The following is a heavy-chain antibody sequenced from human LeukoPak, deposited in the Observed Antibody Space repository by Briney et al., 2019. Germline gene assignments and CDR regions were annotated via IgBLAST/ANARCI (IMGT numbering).Heavy chain of an antibody. Sequence: GGSLRLSCAASGFTFSSYYMSWVRQAPGKGLEWVGNIKEDGSEKYYVDSVRGRFTISRDNAKKSLFLQMNSLRAEDTALYYCAREWEVPSYFDYWGRGILVIVSS. V-gene: IGHV3-7*04. CDR2: IKEDGSEK. CDR3: AREWEVPSYFDY. CDR1: GFTFSSYY. J-gene: IGHJ4*02. D-gene: IGHD1-26*01.